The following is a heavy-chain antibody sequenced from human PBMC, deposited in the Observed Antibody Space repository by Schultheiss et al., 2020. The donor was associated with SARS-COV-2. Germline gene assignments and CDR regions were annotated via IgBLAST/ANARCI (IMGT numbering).Heavy chain of an antibody. CDR1: GFTFSSYS. Sequence: GESLKISCAASGFTFSSYSMNWVRQAPGKGLEWVSSISSSSSYIYYADSVKGRFTISRDNAKNSLYLQMNSLRAEDTAVYYCARSEGYYDSSGSPDYWGQGTLVTVSS. J-gene: IGHJ4*02. D-gene: IGHD3-22*01. CDR2: ISSSSSYI. V-gene: IGHV3-21*01. CDR3: ARSEGYYDSSGSPDY.